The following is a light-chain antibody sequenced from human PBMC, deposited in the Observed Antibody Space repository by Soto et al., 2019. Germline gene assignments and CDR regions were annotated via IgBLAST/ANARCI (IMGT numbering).Light chain of an antibody. V-gene: IGKV3-20*01. CDR3: HQYGSSPWT. CDR1: QSVSSSS. J-gene: IGKJ1*01. Sequence: EIVLTQSPGILSLSPGERATLSCRASQSVSSSSLAWYQQRPGQAPRLLIYSASGRATGVPDRFSGSGSGTDFTLTISRLEPEDFAVYYCHQYGSSPWTFGQGTKVEIK. CDR2: SAS.